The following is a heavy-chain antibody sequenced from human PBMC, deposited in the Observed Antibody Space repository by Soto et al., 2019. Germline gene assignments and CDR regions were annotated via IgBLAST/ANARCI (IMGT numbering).Heavy chain of an antibody. CDR1: GYTFTSYD. CDR3: ARDQGIAARLLTYYDYYGMDF. V-gene: IGHV1-8*01. CDR2: MNPNNGNT. Sequence: ASVKVSCKASGYTFTSYDINWVRQATGQGLEWMGWMNPNNGNTGYAQKFQGRVTMTRNTSISTAYMELSSLRSDDTAVYYCARDQGIAARLLTYYDYYGMDFWGQRTKVTVSS. J-gene: IGHJ6*02. D-gene: IGHD6-6*01.